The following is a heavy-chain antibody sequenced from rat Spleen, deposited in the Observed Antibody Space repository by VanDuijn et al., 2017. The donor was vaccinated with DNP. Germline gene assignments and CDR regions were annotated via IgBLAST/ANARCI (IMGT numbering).Heavy chain of an antibody. CDR3: ARHEDYSSYIYGFAY. J-gene: IGHJ3*01. CDR1: GFAFSDYA. Sequence: EVQLVESGGGLVQPGNSLKLSCAGSGFAFSDYAMAWVRQSPKKGLEWVTTVFYDGSSTYYRDSVRGRFTISKDYARSSLYLQMNSLKSEDTATYYCARHEDYSSYIYGFAYWGQGTLVTVSS. CDR2: VFYDGSST. V-gene: IGHV5-17*01. D-gene: IGHD1-2*01.